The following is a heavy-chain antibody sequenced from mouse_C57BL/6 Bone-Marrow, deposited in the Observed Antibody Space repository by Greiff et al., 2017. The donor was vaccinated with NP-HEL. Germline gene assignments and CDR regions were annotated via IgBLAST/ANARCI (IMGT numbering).Heavy chain of an antibody. Sequence: VQLQQSGAELVRPGSSVKLSCKASGYTFTSYWMHWVKQRPIQGLEWIGNIDPSDSETHYNQKFKDKATLTVDKSSSTAYMQLSSLTSEDSAVYYCARNDDSTWFAYWGQGTLVTVSA. CDR3: ARNDDSTWFAY. J-gene: IGHJ3*01. CDR1: GYTFTSYW. D-gene: IGHD2-13*01. CDR2: IDPSDSET. V-gene: IGHV1-52*01.